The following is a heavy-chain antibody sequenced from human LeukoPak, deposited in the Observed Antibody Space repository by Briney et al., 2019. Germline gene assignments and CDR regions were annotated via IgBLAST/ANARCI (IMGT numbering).Heavy chain of an antibody. CDR2: VNVNGRDI. J-gene: IGHJ3*01. Sequence: SETLSLTCTVSGGSISSGDYYWSWIRQPPGKGLEWVASVNVNGRDIQYAASVQGRFTISRDNPGHTLYLQMNSLTVDDTGVYYCAKDPNGDYIGTFDVWGQGTKVTVS. CDR3: AKDPNGDYIGTFDV. V-gene: IGHV4-30-4*01. CDR1: GGSISSGDYY. D-gene: IGHD4-17*01.